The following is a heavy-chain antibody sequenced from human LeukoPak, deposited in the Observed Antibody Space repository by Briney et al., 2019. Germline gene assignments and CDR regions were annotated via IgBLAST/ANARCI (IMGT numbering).Heavy chain of an antibody. V-gene: IGHV1-69*05. D-gene: IGHD6-6*01. J-gene: IGHJ4*02. CDR1: GGTFSTYA. CDR2: IIPIFGTA. Sequence: ASVKVSCKASGGTFSTYAISWVRQAPGQGLEWMGGIIPIFGTANYAQKFQGRVTITTDESTSTAYMELSSLRSEDTAVYYCARDVEYSSSNWGQGTLVTVSS. CDR3: ARDVEYSSSN.